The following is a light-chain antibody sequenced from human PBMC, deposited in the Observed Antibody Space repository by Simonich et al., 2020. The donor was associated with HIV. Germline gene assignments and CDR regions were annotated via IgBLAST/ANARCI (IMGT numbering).Light chain of an antibody. Sequence: DIQMTQSPSTLSASVGNRVTSTCLASQIITSWVAWYQLKPGKAPKLLIYNASTLESGVPSRFSGSGSGTEFTLTINSLQPDDFATYYCHQYNGYSNTFGQGTKLEIK. CDR1: QIITSW. CDR3: HQYNGYSNT. CDR2: NAS. V-gene: IGKV1-5*03. J-gene: IGKJ2*01.